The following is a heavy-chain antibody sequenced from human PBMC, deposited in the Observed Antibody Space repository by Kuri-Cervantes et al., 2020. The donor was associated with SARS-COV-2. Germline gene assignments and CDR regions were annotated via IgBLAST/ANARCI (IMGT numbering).Heavy chain of an antibody. V-gene: IGHV4-39*01. Sequence: SETLSLTCTVSGGSISSRSYYWGWIRQPPGKGLEWIGSIYYSGSTYYNPSLKSRVTISVDTSKNQFSLKLSSVTAADTAVYYCARHWGTDWALEIFGVVPTYYMDVWGKGTTVTVSS. CDR3: ARHWGTDWALEIFGVVPTYYMDV. CDR1: GGSISSRSYY. D-gene: IGHD3-3*01. J-gene: IGHJ6*03. CDR2: IYYSGST.